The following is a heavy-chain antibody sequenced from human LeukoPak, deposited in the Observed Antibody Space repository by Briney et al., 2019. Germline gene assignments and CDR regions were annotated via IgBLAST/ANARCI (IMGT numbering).Heavy chain of an antibody. Sequence: GGSLRLSCAASGFTVSSNDMTWVRQTPGKGLEWVSIIYSGGNTYYADSVKGRFTISRDNSKNTLYLQMNSLRAEDTAVFYCARDRPGDGYFDYWGQGTLVTVSS. CDR2: IYSGGNT. V-gene: IGHV3-66*01. CDR1: GFTVSSND. J-gene: IGHJ4*02. CDR3: ARDRPGDGYFDY. D-gene: IGHD3-10*01.